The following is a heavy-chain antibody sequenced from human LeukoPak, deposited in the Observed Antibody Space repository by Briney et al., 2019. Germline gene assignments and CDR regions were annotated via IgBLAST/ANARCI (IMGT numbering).Heavy chain of an antibody. J-gene: IGHJ4*02. Sequence: GGSLRLSCAVPGLIFSNYWMHWVRQASGKGLVWVARTNLHGTTVDYADSVKGRFTISRDNAKNTLFLQMNSLRAEDTAVYYCASGYTYVRLGDHWGQGTLVTVSS. D-gene: IGHD5-18*01. CDR3: ASGYTYVRLGDH. CDR2: TNLHGTTV. CDR1: GLIFSNYW. V-gene: IGHV3-74*01.